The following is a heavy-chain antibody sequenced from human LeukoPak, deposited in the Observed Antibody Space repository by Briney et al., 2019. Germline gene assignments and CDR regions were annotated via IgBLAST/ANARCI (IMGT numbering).Heavy chain of an antibody. V-gene: IGHV3-48*02. CDR1: GFTFSSYS. CDR2: ISSSSSTI. Sequence: PGGSLRLSCAASGFTFSSYSMNWVRQAPGKGLEWVSYISSSSSTIYYADSVKGRFTISRDNAKNSLYLQMNSLRDEDTAVYYCASWGPSSGWPTFDYWGQGTLVTVSS. D-gene: IGHD6-19*01. CDR3: ASWGPSSGWPTFDY. J-gene: IGHJ4*02.